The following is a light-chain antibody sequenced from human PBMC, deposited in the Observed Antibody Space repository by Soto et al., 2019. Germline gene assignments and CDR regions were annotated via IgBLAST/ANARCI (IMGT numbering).Light chain of an antibody. CDR2: DTF. CDR3: QQRSNWPPGYT. Sequence: ELVLTQSPATLSLSPGERATLSCRASQSVSSHFAWYQQKPGQAPRLLMFDTFNRATGIPARFNGSGSGTDFTLTISSIEPQDVAVYYCQQRSNWPPGYTFGQGTKLEIK. V-gene: IGKV3-11*01. J-gene: IGKJ2*01. CDR1: QSVSSH.